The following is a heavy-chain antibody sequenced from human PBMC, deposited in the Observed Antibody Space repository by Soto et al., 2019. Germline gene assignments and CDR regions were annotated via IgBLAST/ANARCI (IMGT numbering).Heavy chain of an antibody. CDR3: ARDFPAFDC. D-gene: IGHD2-2*01. Sequence: SETLSLTCTVSGGSISSGDYYWSWIRQLPGKGLEWIGYIYYSGSTYYNPSLKSRVTISVDTSKNQFSLKLTSVTAADTAVYYCARDFPAFDCWGQGTLVTVSS. CDR1: GGSISSGDYY. J-gene: IGHJ4*02. CDR2: IYYSGST. V-gene: IGHV4-31*03.